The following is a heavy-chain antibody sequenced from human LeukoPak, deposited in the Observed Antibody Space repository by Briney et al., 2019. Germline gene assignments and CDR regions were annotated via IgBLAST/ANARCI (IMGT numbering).Heavy chain of an antibody. V-gene: IGHV4-61*02. Sequence: SETLSLTCTVSGGSISSGSYYWSWIRQPAGKGLEWIGRIYTSGSTNYNPSLKSRVTISVDTSKNQFSLKLSSVTAADTAVYYCARDLSGGSSWHFDPWGQGTLVTVSS. CDR3: ARDLSGGSSWHFDP. CDR2: IYTSGST. D-gene: IGHD6-13*01. CDR1: GGSISSGSYY. J-gene: IGHJ5*02.